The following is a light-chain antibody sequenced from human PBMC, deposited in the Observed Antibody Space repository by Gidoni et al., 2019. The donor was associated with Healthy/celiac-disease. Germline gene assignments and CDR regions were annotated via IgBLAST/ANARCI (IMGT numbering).Light chain of an antibody. V-gene: IGKV3-20*01. J-gene: IGKJ2*04. CDR3: QQYGSSPCS. Sequence: EIVLTQSPGTLSLSPGERATLTCRASQSVSSSYLAWYQQKPGQAPRLLIYGASSRATGIPYRFSGSGSGTDFTLTISRLEPEDFAVYYCQQYGSSPCSFGQGTKLEI. CDR1: QSVSSSY. CDR2: GAS.